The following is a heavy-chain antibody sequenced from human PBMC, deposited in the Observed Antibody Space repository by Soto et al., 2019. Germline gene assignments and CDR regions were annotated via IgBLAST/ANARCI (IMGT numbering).Heavy chain of an antibody. V-gene: IGHV1-8*01. Sequence: GASVKVSCKASGYTFTSYDINWVRQATGQGLEWMGWMNPNSGDTGYAQKLQGRVTVTRDTSTSTAYMELRSLRSDDTAVYYCARGRYGDYWGQGALVTVSS. CDR1: GYTFTSYD. CDR3: ARGRYGDY. J-gene: IGHJ4*02. D-gene: IGHD1-1*01. CDR2: MNPNSGDT.